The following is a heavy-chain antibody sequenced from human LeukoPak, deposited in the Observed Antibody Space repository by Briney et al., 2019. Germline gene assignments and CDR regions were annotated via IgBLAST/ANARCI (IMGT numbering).Heavy chain of an antibody. Sequence: PGGSLRLSCAASGFTFSSYGMHWVRQAPGKGLECVAFIRYDGTNKYYADSVKGRFTISRDNSKNTLYLQMNSLRAGDTAVYYCAKDRESNIVLVPAAVDYWGQGTLVTVSS. J-gene: IGHJ4*02. D-gene: IGHD2-2*01. CDR3: AKDRESNIVLVPAAVDY. CDR2: IRYDGTNK. V-gene: IGHV3-30*02. CDR1: GFTFSSYG.